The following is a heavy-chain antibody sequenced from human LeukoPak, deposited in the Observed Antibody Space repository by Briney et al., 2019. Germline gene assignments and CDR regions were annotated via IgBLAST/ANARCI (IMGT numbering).Heavy chain of an antibody. Sequence: GASVKVSCKASGGTFISYAISWVRQAPGQGLEWMGRIIPIFGTANYAQKFPGRVTITPDESTSTAYMELSSLRSEDTAVYYCARDARFYYDSSGYYFDYWGQGTLVTVSS. D-gene: IGHD3-22*01. V-gene: IGHV1-69*13. CDR1: GGTFISYA. J-gene: IGHJ4*02. CDR2: IIPIFGTA. CDR3: ARDARFYYDSSGYYFDY.